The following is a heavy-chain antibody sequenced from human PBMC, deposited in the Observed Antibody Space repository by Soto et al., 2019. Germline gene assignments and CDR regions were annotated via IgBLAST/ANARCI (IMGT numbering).Heavy chain of an antibody. CDR3: ARDQDETAAMVEGNFMDV. CDR1: GFTFSSYG. Sequence: PGGSLRLSCAASGFTFSSYGMHWVRQAPGKGLEWVAVIWYDGSNKYYADSVKGRFTISRDNSKNTLYLQMNSLRAEDTAVYYYARDQDETAAMVEGNFMDVWGKGTTVTVSS. J-gene: IGHJ6*03. CDR2: IWYDGSNK. V-gene: IGHV3-33*01. D-gene: IGHD2-2*01.